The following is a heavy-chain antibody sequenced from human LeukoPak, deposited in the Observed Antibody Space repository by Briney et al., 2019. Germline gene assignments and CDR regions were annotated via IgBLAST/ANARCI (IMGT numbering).Heavy chain of an antibody. CDR1: GFTFSSYA. Sequence: PGRSLRLSCAASGFTFSSYAMHWVRQAPGKGLEWVAVISYDGSNKYYADSVKGRFTISRDNSKNTLYLQMNSLRAEDTAVYYCARDSLGWDYGGRFDYWGQGTLVTVSS. CDR3: ARDSLGWDYGGRFDY. CDR2: ISYDGSNK. V-gene: IGHV3-30*04. D-gene: IGHD4-23*01. J-gene: IGHJ4*02.